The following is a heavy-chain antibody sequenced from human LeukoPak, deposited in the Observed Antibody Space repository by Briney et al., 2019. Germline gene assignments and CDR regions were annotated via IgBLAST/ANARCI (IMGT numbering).Heavy chain of an antibody. V-gene: IGHV3-7*03. CDR2: IKRDGSEK. CDR3: AKAPGIAAAGRMDV. Sequence: GGSLRLSCAASGFTFSSYAMSWVRQAPGKGLEWVANIKRDGSEKHYVDSVKGRFTISRDNSKNTLYLQMNSLRAEDTAVYYCAKAPGIAAAGRMDVWGQGTTVTVYS. CDR1: GFTFSSYA. D-gene: IGHD6-13*01. J-gene: IGHJ6*02.